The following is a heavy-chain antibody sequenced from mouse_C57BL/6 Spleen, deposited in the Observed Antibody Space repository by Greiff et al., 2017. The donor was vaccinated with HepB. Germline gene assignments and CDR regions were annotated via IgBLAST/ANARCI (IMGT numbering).Heavy chain of an antibody. CDR1: GYAFSSSW. CDR3: AKGYDYDGFAY. J-gene: IGHJ3*01. CDR2: LYPGDGDT. D-gene: IGHD2-4*01. V-gene: IGHV1-82*01. Sequence: QVQLQQSGPELVKPGASVKISCKASGYAFSSSWMNWVKQRPGKGLEWIGRLYPGDGDTNYNGKFKGKATLTADKSSSTAYMQLSSLTSEDSAVYFCAKGYDYDGFAYWGQGTLVTVSA.